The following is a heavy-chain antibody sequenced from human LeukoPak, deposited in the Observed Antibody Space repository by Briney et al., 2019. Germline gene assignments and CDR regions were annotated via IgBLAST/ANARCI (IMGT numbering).Heavy chain of an antibody. CDR1: GFTFSTCW. V-gene: IGHV3-7*03. Sequence: GGSLRLSCAASGFTFSTCWMTWVRQAPGKGLERVASINEYGSKKSYVDSVKGRFTISRDNAQKSLYLEMNSLRAEDTAVYYCARAITSTEGYWGQGTLVTVSS. CDR2: INEYGSKK. J-gene: IGHJ4*02. CDR3: ARAITSTEGY.